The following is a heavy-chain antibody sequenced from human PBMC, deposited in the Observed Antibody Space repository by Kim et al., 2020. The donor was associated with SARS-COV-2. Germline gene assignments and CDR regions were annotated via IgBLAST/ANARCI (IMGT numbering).Heavy chain of an antibody. Sequence: DGQTIYAQKFQGRVTMTGDTSTDTAYMELSSLRSEDTAVYYCATGLGDYWGQGTLVTVSS. CDR3: ATGLGDY. V-gene: IGHV1-24*01. J-gene: IGHJ4*02. D-gene: IGHD3-10*01. CDR2: DGQT.